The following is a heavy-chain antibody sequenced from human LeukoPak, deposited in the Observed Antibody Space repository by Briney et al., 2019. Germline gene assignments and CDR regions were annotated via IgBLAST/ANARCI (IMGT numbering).Heavy chain of an antibody. CDR2: ISGSGGST. J-gene: IGHJ6*03. CDR3: AKFSGYSPYYYYMDV. CDR1: GFTVSSSY. V-gene: IGHV3-23*01. Sequence: GGSLRLSCAASGFTVSSSYMSWVRQAPGKGLEWVSAISGSGGSTYYADSVKGRFTISRDNSKNTLYLQMNSLRAEDTAVYYCAKFSGYSPYYYYMDVWGKGTTVTVSS. D-gene: IGHD3-22*01.